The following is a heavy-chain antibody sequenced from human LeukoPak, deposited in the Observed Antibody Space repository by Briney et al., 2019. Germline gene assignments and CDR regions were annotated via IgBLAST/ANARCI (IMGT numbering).Heavy chain of an antibody. J-gene: IGHJ4*02. CDR2: IYSDDTT. V-gene: IGHV3-66*01. D-gene: IGHD6-19*01. CDR1: GFTVSSNY. CDR3: ARDIGGWQQWLAFDY. Sequence: GGSLRPSCAASGFTVSSNYMSWVRQAPGKGLEWVSVIYSDDTTYYADSVKGRFSISRDNSKNTLYLQMNSLRAEDTAVYFCARDIGGWQQWLAFDYWGQGTLVTVSS.